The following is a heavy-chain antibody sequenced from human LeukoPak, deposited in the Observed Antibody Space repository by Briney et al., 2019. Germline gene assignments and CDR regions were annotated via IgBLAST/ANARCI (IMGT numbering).Heavy chain of an antibody. CDR3: ARVGRSRGSLPNYYYYMDV. J-gene: IGHJ6*03. CDR1: VDIYNSYI. CDR2: IHPVFGAA. D-gene: IGHD1-26*01. Sequence: ASVNASYKASVDIYNSYIISWVRQAAWRGREGMGGIHPVFGAANYAKQFQGRVTITADQSTSTAYMELRSLSSEDTAVYYCARVGRSRGSLPNYYYYMDVWGKGTTVTVSS. V-gene: IGHV1-69*01.